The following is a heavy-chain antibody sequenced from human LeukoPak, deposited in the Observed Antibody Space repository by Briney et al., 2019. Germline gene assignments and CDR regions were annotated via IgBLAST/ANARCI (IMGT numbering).Heavy chain of an antibody. CDR2: ISGSSSYI. Sequence: GGSLRLSCAASGFTFSPYSMNWVRQAPGKGLEWVSSISGSSSYIFYADSMKGRFTVSRDNAKNSVFLHMNSLRAEDTAVYYCARGTYCSGGSCQSRGYDFWGQGTLVTVSS. CDR1: GFTFSPYS. D-gene: IGHD2-15*01. V-gene: IGHV3-21*06. CDR3: ARGTYCSGGSCQSRGYDF. J-gene: IGHJ4*02.